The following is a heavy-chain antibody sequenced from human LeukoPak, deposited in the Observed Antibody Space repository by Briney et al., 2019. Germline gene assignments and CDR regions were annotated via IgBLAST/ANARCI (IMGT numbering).Heavy chain of an antibody. CDR1: GGSISNNY. J-gene: IGHJ4*02. D-gene: IGHD3-10*01. CDR2: IYSGST. CDR3: AREGGSGTYYNS. Sequence: SETLSLTCSVSGGSISNNYWSWIRQPPGKGLEWIGNIYSGSTNYNPSLKSRVTISVDTSKSQFPLKLSSVTAADTAVYYCAREGGSGTYYNSWGQGTLVTVS. V-gene: IGHV4-59*01.